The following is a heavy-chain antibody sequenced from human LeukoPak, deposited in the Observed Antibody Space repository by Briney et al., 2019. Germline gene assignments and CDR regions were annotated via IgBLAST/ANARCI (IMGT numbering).Heavy chain of an antibody. J-gene: IGHJ4*02. CDR2: ISSNGGST. Sequence: GGSLRLSCAASGFTFSSYAMHWVRQAPGKGLEYVSAISSNGGSTYYANSVKDRFTISRDNSKNTLYLQMGSLRAEDMAVYYCARANGYNLYIDYWGQGTLVTVSS. CDR1: GFTFSSYA. CDR3: ARANGYNLYIDY. D-gene: IGHD5-24*01. V-gene: IGHV3-64*01.